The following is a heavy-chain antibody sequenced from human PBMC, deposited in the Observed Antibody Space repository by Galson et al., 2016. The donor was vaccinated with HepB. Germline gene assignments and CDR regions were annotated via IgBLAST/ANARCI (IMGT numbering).Heavy chain of an antibody. CDR1: GFALSAYA. CDR2: ISGTGSNT. CDR3: ARDGYNDVALDY. Sequence: SLRLSCAASGFALSAYAMAWVRQAPGKGLEWVSAISGTGSNTYYGDSVKGRFTISRDNSKNLLYLQMNSLRADDTALYYCARDGYNDVALDYWGQGTLVTVSS. D-gene: IGHD5-24*01. J-gene: IGHJ4*02. V-gene: IGHV3-23*01.